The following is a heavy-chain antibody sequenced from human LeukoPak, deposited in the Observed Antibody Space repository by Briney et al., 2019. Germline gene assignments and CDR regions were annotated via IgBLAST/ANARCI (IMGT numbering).Heavy chain of an antibody. CDR3: AREWSY. CDR2: IYDSGNT. CDR1: GGSVSSGGFY. D-gene: IGHD3-3*01. V-gene: IGHV4-61*08. Sequence: SETLPLTCTVSGGSVSSGGFYWTWIRQPPGKGLEWIGLIYDSGNTNYNPSLKSRVTISLDTSKNQFSLKLTSVTAADTAVYYCAREWSYWGQGTLVTVSS. J-gene: IGHJ4*02.